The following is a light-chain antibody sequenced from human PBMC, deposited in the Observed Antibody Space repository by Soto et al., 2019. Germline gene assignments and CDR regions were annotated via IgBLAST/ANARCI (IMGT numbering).Light chain of an antibody. J-gene: IGLJ1*01. CDR1: SSDIGAYDY. CDR3: SSHAGSNAFYV. CDR2: EVT. Sequence: QSVLTQPASVSGSPGQSITISRTGTSSDIGAYDYVSWYQQYPGRVPKLIIHEVTNRPSGVSDRFSRSKSGNSASLTISGLQTEDEADYYCSSHAGSNAFYVFGSGTNVTVL. V-gene: IGLV2-14*01.